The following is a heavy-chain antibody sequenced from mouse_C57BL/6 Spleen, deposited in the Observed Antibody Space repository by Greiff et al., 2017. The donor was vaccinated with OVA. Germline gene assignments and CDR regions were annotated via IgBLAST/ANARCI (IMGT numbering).Heavy chain of an antibody. Sequence: QVQLQQPGAELVRPGSSVKLSCKASGYTFTSYWMPWVKQRPIQGLEWIGNIDPSDSETHYNQKFKDKATLTVDKSSSTAYMQLSSLTSEDSAVYYCARRRHDGSSAYWYFDVWGTGTTVTVSS. CDR3: ARRRHDGSSAYWYFDV. CDR1: GYTFTSYW. V-gene: IGHV1-52*01. J-gene: IGHJ1*03. CDR2: IDPSDSET. D-gene: IGHD1-1*01.